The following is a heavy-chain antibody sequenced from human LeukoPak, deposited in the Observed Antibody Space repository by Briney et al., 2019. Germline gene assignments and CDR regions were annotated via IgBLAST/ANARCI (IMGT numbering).Heavy chain of an antibody. J-gene: IGHJ4*02. CDR3: ARARPTGDIFFDY. CDR2: IYYSGST. D-gene: IGHD1-1*01. V-gene: IGHV4-39*01. CDR1: GGSISSSSYY. Sequence: PSETLSLTCTVSGGSISSSSYYWGWIRQPPGKGLEWIGSIYYSGSTYYNPSLKSRVTISVDTSKNQFSLKLSSVTAADTAVYYCARARPTGDIFFDYWGQGTLATVSS.